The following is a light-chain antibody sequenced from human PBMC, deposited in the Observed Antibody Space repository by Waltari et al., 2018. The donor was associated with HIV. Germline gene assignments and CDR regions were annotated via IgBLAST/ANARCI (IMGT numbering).Light chain of an antibody. CDR1: QDIKNH. V-gene: IGKV1-33*01. CDR3: QQVDVLPPT. Sequence: DIQMTQSPSSLSVSVKDSVTISCQASQDIKNHLNWYQQKAGEAPKLLVYDARNLEPGVSLSFSGSGSGTFFTLTISRPQPEDIATYYCQQVDVLPPTFGQGTKLEIK. CDR2: DAR. J-gene: IGKJ2*01.